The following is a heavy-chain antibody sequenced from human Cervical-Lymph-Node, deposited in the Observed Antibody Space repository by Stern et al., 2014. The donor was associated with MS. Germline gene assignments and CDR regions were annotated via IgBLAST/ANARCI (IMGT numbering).Heavy chain of an antibody. Sequence: EVQLVESGGGLVQPGRSLRLSCAASGFTFDDYAMHWVRQAPGKGLEWVSGISWNSGSIGYADPVKGRFTISRDNAKNSLYLQMNSLRAEDTALYYCAKDTQYSSGWYYFDYWGQGTLVTVSS. CDR3: AKDTQYSSGWYYFDY. V-gene: IGHV3-9*01. CDR1: GFTFDDYA. CDR2: ISWNSGSI. D-gene: IGHD6-19*01. J-gene: IGHJ4*02.